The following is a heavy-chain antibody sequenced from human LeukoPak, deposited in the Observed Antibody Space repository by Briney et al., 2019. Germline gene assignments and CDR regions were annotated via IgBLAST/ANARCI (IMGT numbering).Heavy chain of an antibody. CDR1: GGSFSGYY. Sequence: SETLSLTCAVYGGSFSGYYWSWIRQPPGKGLEWIGEINHSGSTNYNPSLKSRVTISVDTSKNQFSLKLSSVTVADTAVYYCARGRDKLGYCSSTSCYRQYNWFDPWGQGTLVTVSS. V-gene: IGHV4-34*01. CDR3: ARGRDKLGYCSSTSCYRQYNWFDP. CDR2: INHSGST. D-gene: IGHD2-2*02. J-gene: IGHJ5*02.